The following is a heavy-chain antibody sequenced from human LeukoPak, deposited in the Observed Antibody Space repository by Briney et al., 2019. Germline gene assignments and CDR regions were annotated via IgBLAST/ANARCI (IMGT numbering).Heavy chain of an antibody. J-gene: IGHJ4*02. V-gene: IGHV3-23*01. D-gene: IGHD2/OR15-2a*01. CDR3: ANVRYKYGKDY. Sequence: GGSLRLSCAASGFTFSNYAMSWVRQAPGKGLEWVSAISGSGGSTYYADSVKGRFTVSRDNSKNTLYLQMNSLRAEDTAVYYCANVRYKYGKDYWGQGTLVTVSS. CDR2: ISGSGGST. CDR1: GFTFSNYA.